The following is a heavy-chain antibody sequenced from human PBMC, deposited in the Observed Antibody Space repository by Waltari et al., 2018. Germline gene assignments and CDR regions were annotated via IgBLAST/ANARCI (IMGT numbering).Heavy chain of an antibody. D-gene: IGHD1-1*01. CDR2: ISVSDST. J-gene: IGHJ4*02. CDR1: GLTFSSHA. Sequence: EVQLLESGGGLVQPGGSLRLSCAASGLTFSSHAMSWVRQAPGKGLDWVSGISVSDSTYYADSVKGRFTISRDSSKNTLYLQMNSLRAEDTAVYYCAKRTGIYDWGQGTLVTVSS. V-gene: IGHV3-23*01. CDR3: AKRTGIYD.